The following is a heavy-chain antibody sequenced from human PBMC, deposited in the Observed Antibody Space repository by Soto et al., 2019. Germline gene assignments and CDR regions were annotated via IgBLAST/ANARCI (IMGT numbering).Heavy chain of an antibody. D-gene: IGHD6-13*01. Sequence: EVQLVESGGGLVKPGGSLRLSCAASGFTFSSYSMNWVRQAPGKGLEWVSSISSSSSYIYYADSVKGRFTISRDNAKNSLYPQMNSLRAEDTAVYYCARDMTGIAAAGTLDYWGQGTLVTVST. CDR3: ARDMTGIAAAGTLDY. V-gene: IGHV3-21*01. CDR2: ISSSSSYI. J-gene: IGHJ4*02. CDR1: GFTFSSYS.